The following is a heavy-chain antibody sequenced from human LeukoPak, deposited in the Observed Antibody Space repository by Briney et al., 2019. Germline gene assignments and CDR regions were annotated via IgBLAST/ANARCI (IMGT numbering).Heavy chain of an antibody. V-gene: IGHV3-21*01. J-gene: IGHJ4*02. D-gene: IGHD3-10*01. Sequence: FSSTSIYIYYAASLNSPFSISRHNPNNSLYLQMNSLRAEDTAVYYCAREGYYASGSYSLWGQGPLFTVSS. CDR3: AREGYYASGSYSL. CDR2: FSSTSIYI.